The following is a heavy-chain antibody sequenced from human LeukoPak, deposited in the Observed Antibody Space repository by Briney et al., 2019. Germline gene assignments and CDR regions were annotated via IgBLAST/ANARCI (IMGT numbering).Heavy chain of an antibody. J-gene: IGHJ4*02. CDR3: AKDCTNGVCYTFRY. V-gene: IGHV3-23*01. CDR2: ISGSGGST. Sequence: GGSLRLSCGASGFTFSSYAMSWVRQAPGKGLEWVSSISGSGGSTYYADSVKGRFTISRDNSKSTLFLQMKSLRAEDTAVYYCAKDCTNGVCYTFRYWGQGTLVTVSS. CDR1: GFTFSSYA. D-gene: IGHD2-8*01.